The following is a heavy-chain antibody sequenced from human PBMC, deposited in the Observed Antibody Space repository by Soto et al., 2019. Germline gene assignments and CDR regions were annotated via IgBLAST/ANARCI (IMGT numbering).Heavy chain of an antibody. Sequence: SETLSLTCTVAGGSISSYYWSWIRQPPGKGLEWIGYIYYSGSTNYNPSLKSRVTISVDTSKNQFSLKLSSVTAADTAVYYCARRYGGNFDYWGQGTLVT. J-gene: IGHJ4*02. CDR1: GGSISSYY. CDR3: ARRYGGNFDY. D-gene: IGHD1-26*01. V-gene: IGHV4-59*01. CDR2: IYYSGST.